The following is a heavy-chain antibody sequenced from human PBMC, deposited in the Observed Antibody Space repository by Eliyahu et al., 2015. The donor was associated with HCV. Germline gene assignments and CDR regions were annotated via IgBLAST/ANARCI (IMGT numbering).Heavy chain of an antibody. CDR1: GGSXSSSSYX. D-gene: IGHD1-26*01. CDR3: ARHGNYYYGMDV. J-gene: IGHJ6*02. CDR2: IYYXGST. Sequence: QLQLQESGPGLVKPSETLSLTCTVSGGSXSSSSYXWGWIRQPPGKGLXWIGSIYYXGSTYYNPSLKSRVTISVDTSKNQFSLKLSSVTAADTAVYYCARHGNYYYGMDVWGQGTTVTVSS. V-gene: IGHV4-39*01.